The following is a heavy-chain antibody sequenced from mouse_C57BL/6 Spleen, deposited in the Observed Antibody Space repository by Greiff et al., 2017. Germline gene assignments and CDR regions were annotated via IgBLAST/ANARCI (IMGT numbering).Heavy chain of an antibody. CDR1: GFTFSSYA. Sequence: EVQLQESGGGLVKPGGSLKLSCAASGFTFSSYAMSWVRQTPEKRLEWVATISDGGSYTYYPDNVKGRFTISRDNAKNNLYLQMSHLKSEDTAMYYCATGGRAMDYWGQGTSVTVSS. CDR2: ISDGGSYT. J-gene: IGHJ4*01. V-gene: IGHV5-4*01. CDR3: ATGGRAMDY.